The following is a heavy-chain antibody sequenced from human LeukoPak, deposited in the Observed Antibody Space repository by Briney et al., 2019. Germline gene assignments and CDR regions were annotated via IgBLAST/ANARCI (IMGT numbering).Heavy chain of an antibody. Sequence: GGSLRLSCAASGFTFSSYSMNWVRQAPGKGLEWVSSISSSSSHIYYADSVKGRFTISRDNAKNSLYLQMNSLRAEDTAVYYCARDATHGGSRTLDYWGQGTLVTVSS. D-gene: IGHD1-26*01. V-gene: IGHV3-21*01. CDR3: ARDATHGGSRTLDY. J-gene: IGHJ4*02. CDR1: GFTFSSYS. CDR2: ISSSSSHI.